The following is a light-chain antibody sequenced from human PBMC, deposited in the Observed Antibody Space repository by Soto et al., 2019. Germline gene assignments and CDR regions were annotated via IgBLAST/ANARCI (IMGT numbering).Light chain of an antibody. CDR1: SSNIGSNT. J-gene: IGLJ3*02. Sequence: QSVLTQPPSASGTPGQRVPISCSGSSSNIGSNTVNWYQQLPGTAPKLLIYSNNQRPSGVPDRFSGSKYGTSASLAISGLQSEDEADYYCAAWDDSLNGRGVFGGGTQLTVL. CDR2: SNN. V-gene: IGLV1-44*01. CDR3: AAWDDSLNGRGV.